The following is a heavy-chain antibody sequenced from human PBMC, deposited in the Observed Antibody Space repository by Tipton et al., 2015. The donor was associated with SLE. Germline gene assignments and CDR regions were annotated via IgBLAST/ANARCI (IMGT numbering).Heavy chain of an antibody. Sequence: SLRLSCAASGFTFSSQAMSWVRQAPGKGLEWVSSISGTGGTTYDADAVKGRFTISRDNSKTTLYLQMNSLRAEDTALYYCAKGNNQFDFWGQGTLVTVSS. CDR3: AKGNNQFDF. CDR2: ISGTGGTT. V-gene: IGHV3-23*01. CDR1: GFTFSSQA. J-gene: IGHJ4*02.